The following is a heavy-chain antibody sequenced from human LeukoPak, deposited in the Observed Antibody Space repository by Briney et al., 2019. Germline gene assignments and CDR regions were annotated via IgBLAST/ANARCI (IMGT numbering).Heavy chain of an antibody. Sequence: SETLSLTCAVYGGSFNGYYWSWIRQPPGKGLEWIGEINHSGSTNYNPSLKSRVTMSLDTSKNQFSLKLSSVTAADTAVYYCARRGRRLYSSSPFDYWGQGTLVTVSS. CDR2: INHSGST. J-gene: IGHJ4*02. CDR1: GGSFNGYY. CDR3: ARRGRRLYSSSPFDY. D-gene: IGHD6-6*01. V-gene: IGHV4-34*01.